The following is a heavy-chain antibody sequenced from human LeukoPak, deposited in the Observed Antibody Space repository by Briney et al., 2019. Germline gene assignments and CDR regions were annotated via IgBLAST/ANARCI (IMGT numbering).Heavy chain of an antibody. D-gene: IGHD3-22*01. CDR2: ISSNGGST. CDR1: GFTFSSYA. Sequence: GGSQRLSCAASGFTFSSYAMHWVRQAPGKGLEYVSAISSNGGSTYYANSVKGRFTISRDNSKNTLYLQMGSLRAEDMAVYYCARGLDYYDSSGYLDYWGQGTLVTVSS. V-gene: IGHV3-64*01. CDR3: ARGLDYYDSSGYLDY. J-gene: IGHJ4*02.